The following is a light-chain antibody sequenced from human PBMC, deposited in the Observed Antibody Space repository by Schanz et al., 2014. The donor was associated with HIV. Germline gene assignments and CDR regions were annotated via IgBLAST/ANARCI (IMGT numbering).Light chain of an antibody. CDR2: DVT. V-gene: IGLV2-11*01. J-gene: IGLJ3*02. Sequence: QSALTQPASMSGSPGQSITISCTGTSGDIGPYDYVSWYQQHPGKAPKLMIFDVTERPSGVPDRLSGSKSGNTASLTISGLQAEDEAVYYCCSYAGSYTRVFGGGTKLTVL. CDR1: SGDIGPYDY. CDR3: CSYAGSYTRV.